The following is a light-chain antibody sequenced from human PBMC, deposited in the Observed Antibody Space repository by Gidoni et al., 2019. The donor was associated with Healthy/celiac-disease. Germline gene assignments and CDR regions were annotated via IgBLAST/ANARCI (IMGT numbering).Light chain of an antibody. CDR2: DDS. J-gene: IGLJ2*01. CDR1: KIGSKS. V-gene: IGLV3-21*02. Sequence: SYVLTQPPSVSVAPGQTARITCGGNKIGSKSVHWYQQKPGTAPVLVVYDDSDRPSGIPERFSGSNSGNTATLTISRIEAGDEADYYCQVWDSSSDHRGVFGGGTKLTVL. CDR3: QVWDSSSDHRGV.